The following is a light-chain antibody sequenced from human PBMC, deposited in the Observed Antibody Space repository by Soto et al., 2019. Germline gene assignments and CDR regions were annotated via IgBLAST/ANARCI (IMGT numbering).Light chain of an antibody. CDR1: QSVLYSANNKNY. J-gene: IGKJ4*01. Sequence: DIVMTQSPDSLAVSLGERATINCKSSQSVLYSANNKNYIAWYQQKPGQPPKLLIYWASTRESGVPDRFSGREFGKNFPLNNSTPEGEGGGVFYFQKYYYYPATFRGGNKVENK. CDR2: WAS. V-gene: IGKV4-1*01. CDR3: QKYYYYPAT.